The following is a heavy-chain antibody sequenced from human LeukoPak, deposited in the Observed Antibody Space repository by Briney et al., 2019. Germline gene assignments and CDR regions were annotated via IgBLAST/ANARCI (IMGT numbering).Heavy chain of an antibody. J-gene: IGHJ4*02. Sequence: PGGSLRLSCAASGLIVSNNYMSWVRQAPGKGLEWVSVIYSCGSTFYADSVKGRFTISRDNSKNTLYLQMNSLRAEDTAVYYCARDGAGYSYLELYWGQGTLVTVSS. CDR1: GLIVSNNY. CDR2: IYSCGST. CDR3: ARDGAGYSYLELY. V-gene: IGHV3-53*01. D-gene: IGHD6-13*01.